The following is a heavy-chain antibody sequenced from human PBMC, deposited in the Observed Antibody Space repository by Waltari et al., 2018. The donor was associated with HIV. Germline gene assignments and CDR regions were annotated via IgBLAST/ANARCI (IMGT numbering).Heavy chain of an antibody. CDR3: AHLLPDPREFVAFDI. CDR2: LYWDDDK. V-gene: IGHV2-5*02. J-gene: IGHJ3*02. Sequence: ITLKESGPTLVKPTQTLTLTCTFSGFALSISGVGVGWLRLPPGKALEWLALLYWDDDKRYSPSLKSRLTNTTDTSKNQVVLTMTNMDPVDTATYYCAHLLPDPREFVAFDIWGQGTMVTVSS. CDR1: GFALSISGVG. D-gene: IGHD1-26*01.